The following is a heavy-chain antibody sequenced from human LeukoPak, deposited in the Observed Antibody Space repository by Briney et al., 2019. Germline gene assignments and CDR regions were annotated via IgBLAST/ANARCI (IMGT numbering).Heavy chain of an antibody. Sequence: PGGSLRLSCAASGFTFSSYAMSWVRQAPGKGLEWVSAISGSGGSTYYADSVKGRFTISRDNSKNTPYLQMNSLRAEDTAVYYCAKEYTMIVVVITLDAFDIWGQGTMVTVSS. V-gene: IGHV3-23*01. CDR1: GFTFSSYA. CDR3: AKEYTMIVVVITLDAFDI. CDR2: ISGSGGST. J-gene: IGHJ3*02. D-gene: IGHD3-22*01.